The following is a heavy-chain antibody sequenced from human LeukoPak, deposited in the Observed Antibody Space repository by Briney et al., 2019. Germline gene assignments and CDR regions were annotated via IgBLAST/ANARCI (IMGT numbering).Heavy chain of an antibody. J-gene: IGHJ4*02. Sequence: SETLSLTCTVSGGSISSYYWSWIRQPPGKGLEWIGYIYYSGSTNYNPSLKSRVTISVDTSKNQFSLKLSSVTAADTAVYYCARHSQNYYDSSGYFDYWGQGTLVTVSS. D-gene: IGHD3-22*01. CDR2: IYYSGST. CDR3: ARHSQNYYDSSGYFDY. CDR1: GGSISSYY. V-gene: IGHV4-59*08.